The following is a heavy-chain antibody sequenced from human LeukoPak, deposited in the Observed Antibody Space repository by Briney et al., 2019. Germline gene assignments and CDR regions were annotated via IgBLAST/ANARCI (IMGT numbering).Heavy chain of an antibody. D-gene: IGHD3-3*01. CDR2: ISSSSSTI. CDR3: ARDRSNYDFWSGYYN. CDR1: GFTFSSYS. Sequence: GGSLRLSCAASGFTFSSYSMNWVRQAPGKGLEWVSYISSSSSTIYYADSVKGRFTISRDDAKNSLYLQMNSLRAEDTAVHYCARDRSNYDFWSGYYNWGQGTLVTVSS. J-gene: IGHJ4*02. V-gene: IGHV3-48*01.